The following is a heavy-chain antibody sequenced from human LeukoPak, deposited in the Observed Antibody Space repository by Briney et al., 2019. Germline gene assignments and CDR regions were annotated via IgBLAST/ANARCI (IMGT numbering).Heavy chain of an antibody. D-gene: IGHD6-13*01. CDR3: AKGLYSTWYREPIDY. CDR2: ISSSSSYI. V-gene: IGHV3-21*04. CDR1: GFTFSSYS. Sequence: GGSLRLSCAASGFTFSSYSMNWVCQAPGKGLEWVSSISSSSSYIYYADSVKGRFTISRDNAKNSLYLQMNSLRAEDTAVYYCAKGLYSTWYREPIDYWGQGTLVTVSS. J-gene: IGHJ4*02.